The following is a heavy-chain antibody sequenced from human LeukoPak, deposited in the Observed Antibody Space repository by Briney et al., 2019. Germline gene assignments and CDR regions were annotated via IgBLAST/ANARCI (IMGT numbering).Heavy chain of an antibody. Sequence: SQTLSLTCTVSGGSISSGDYYWSWIRQPPGKGLEWLGYIYYRGSTYYNPSLKSRVTISVATSKNQFSLKLSSVTAADTAVYYCARWKGYCSSTSCSHGFDYWGQGTLVTVSS. CDR1: GGSISSGDYY. V-gene: IGHV4-30-4*01. D-gene: IGHD2-2*01. CDR3: ARWKGYCSSTSCSHGFDY. CDR2: IYYRGST. J-gene: IGHJ4*02.